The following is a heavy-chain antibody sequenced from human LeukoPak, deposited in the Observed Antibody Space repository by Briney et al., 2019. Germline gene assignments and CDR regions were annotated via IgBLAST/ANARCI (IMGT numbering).Heavy chain of an antibody. J-gene: IGHJ4*02. CDR3: ARYVSASYRYFDY. D-gene: IGHD3-16*02. V-gene: IGHV5-51*01. CDR1: GYRFTSYW. CDR2: IYPGDWDT. Sequence: GGSREISLQGSGYRFTSYWIGWGRPRPGKGLGWMGIIYPGDWDTRYSPSFQGQVTISADKSISPAYLQWSSLKASDTAMYYCARYVSASYRYFDYWGQGTLVTVSS.